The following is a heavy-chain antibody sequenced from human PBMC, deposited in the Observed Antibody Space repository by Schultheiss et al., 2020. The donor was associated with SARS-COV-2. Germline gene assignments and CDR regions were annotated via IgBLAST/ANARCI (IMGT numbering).Heavy chain of an antibody. CDR2: VSGSGTTI. CDR3: ARGGTYGMDV. V-gene: IGHV3-48*03. CDR1: GFTFSSYA. J-gene: IGHJ6*02. D-gene: IGHD3-16*01. Sequence: GGSLRLSCAASGFTFSSYAMSWVRQAPEKGLEWVSYVSGSGTTIHYADSVKGRFTISRDNAKNSLYLQMSSLRAEDTAVYYCARGGTYGMDVWGQGTTVTVSS.